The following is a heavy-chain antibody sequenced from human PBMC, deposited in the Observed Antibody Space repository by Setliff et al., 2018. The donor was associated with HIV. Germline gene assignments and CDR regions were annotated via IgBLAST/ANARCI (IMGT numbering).Heavy chain of an antibody. V-gene: IGHV4-34*01. CDR3: TRLAGGYADY. J-gene: IGHJ4*02. CDR1: GGSFSDYY. D-gene: IGHD5-12*01. Sequence: SETLSLTCAVHGGSFSDYYWTWIRQPPGKGLEWIGEIKHSGSTNYNPSLKSRVTISVDMSKNQFSLKMSSVTAADTAVYYCTRLAGGYADYWGQGTLVTVSS. CDR2: IKHSGST.